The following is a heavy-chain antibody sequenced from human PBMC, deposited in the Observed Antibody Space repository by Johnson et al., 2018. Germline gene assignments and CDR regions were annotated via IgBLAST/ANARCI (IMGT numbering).Heavy chain of an antibody. CDR2: ISSGGGTI. CDR3: ARGAYYQSLWGTYEDY. CDR1: GFTFNEFY. D-gene: IGHD3-16*01. J-gene: IGHJ4*02. V-gene: IGHV3-11*04. Sequence: QVQLVESGGGLVKPGGSLRLSCAASGFTFNEFYMSWIRQAPGKGLDWISYISSGGGTIYYAYSVSGRFTISRDNAKNSLYLQMSSLRAEDTAVYCCARGAYYQSLWGTYEDYWGQGTLVTVSS.